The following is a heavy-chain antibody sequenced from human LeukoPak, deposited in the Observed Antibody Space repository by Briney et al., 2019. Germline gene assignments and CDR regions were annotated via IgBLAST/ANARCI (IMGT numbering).Heavy chain of an antibody. J-gene: IGHJ5*02. D-gene: IGHD3-22*01. Sequence: GGSLRLSCAASGFTFSSYSMNWVRQAPGKGLEWVSRINPDGSTTTYADSVKGRFTISRDNAKNTVYLQMNSLRAEDTAVYHCARVLSGSWDWFDPWGQGTLVTVSS. V-gene: IGHV3-74*01. CDR2: INPDGSTT. CDR3: ARVLSGSWDWFDP. CDR1: GFTFSSYS.